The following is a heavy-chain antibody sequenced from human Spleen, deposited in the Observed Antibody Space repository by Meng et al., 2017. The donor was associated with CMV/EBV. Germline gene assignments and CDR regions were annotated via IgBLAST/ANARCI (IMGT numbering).Heavy chain of an antibody. V-gene: IGHV6-1*01. D-gene: IGHD1-26*01. CDR1: GDGVSATLPA. CDR3: ARDWRGFYFDF. CDR2: TYYRSKWYT. J-gene: IGHJ4*02. Sequence: SGDGVSATLPAWNWIRQSPSRGLEWLGRTYYRSKWYTDYAVSVKSRIAISADTSKNQFSLHLNSVTPEDTAVYYCARDWRGFYFDFWAQGTLVTVSS.